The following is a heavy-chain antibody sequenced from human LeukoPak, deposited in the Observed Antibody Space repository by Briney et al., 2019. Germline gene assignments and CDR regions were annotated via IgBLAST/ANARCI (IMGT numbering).Heavy chain of an antibody. J-gene: IGHJ4*02. D-gene: IGHD3-16*01. V-gene: IGHV3-7*01. CDR3: ARQPIYEAYFDF. Sequence: GGSLRLSCAASGFTFGDYAMYWVRQAPGKGLEWVANIKHDGSEKTFVDSVKGRFTISRDNAENSLYLQMNSLRAEDTAVYYCARQPIYEAYFDFWGQGTLVTVSS. CDR2: IKHDGSEK. CDR1: GFTFGDYA.